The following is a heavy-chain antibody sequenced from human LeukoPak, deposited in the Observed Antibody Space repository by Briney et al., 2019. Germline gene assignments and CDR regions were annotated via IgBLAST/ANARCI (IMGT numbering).Heavy chain of an antibody. CDR2: ISGSGGST. CDR1: GFTFSSYA. Sequence: GSLRLSFAASGFTFSSYAMSWVRPAPGKGLEGVSAISGSGGSTYYADSVKGRFTISRDNSKNTLYLQMNSLRAEDTAVYYCANQMVYSSSSGITDYWGQGTLVTVSS. J-gene: IGHJ4*02. V-gene: IGHV3-23*01. D-gene: IGHD6-6*01. CDR3: ANQMVYSSSSGITDY.